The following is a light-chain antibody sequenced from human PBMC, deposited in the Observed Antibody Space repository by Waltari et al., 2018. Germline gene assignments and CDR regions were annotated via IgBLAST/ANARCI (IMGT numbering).Light chain of an antibody. J-gene: IGKJ1*01. Sequence: DIQMTQSPSSLSASVGDRVTITCRASQGISNSLAWYQQKPGEVPNLLIYAASTLQSGVPSRFSGSGSGTDFTLTISSLQPEDVATYYCQKYNSSPCTFGQGTKVEIK. V-gene: IGKV1-27*01. CDR1: QGISNS. CDR2: AAS. CDR3: QKYNSSPCT.